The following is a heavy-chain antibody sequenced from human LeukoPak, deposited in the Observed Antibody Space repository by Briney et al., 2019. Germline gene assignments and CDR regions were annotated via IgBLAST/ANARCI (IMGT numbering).Heavy chain of an antibody. D-gene: IGHD3-16*01. V-gene: IGHV4-59*01. CDR1: GGSLNSDY. CDR2: IYHSGGT. J-gene: IGHJ5*02. Sequence: PSETLSLTCTVSGGSLNSDYWSWIRQPPGKGLEWIGYIYHSGGTYYNLSLESRVTVSVDTSKKHFSLKLTSVTAADTAVYYCARVGGFHLQFDPWGQGTLVTVSS. CDR3: ARVGGFHLQFDP.